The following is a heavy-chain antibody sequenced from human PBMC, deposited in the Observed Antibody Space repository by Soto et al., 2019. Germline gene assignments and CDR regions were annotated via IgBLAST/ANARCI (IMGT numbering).Heavy chain of an antibody. CDR1: GFTFSSYD. CDR3: ARAAYYDFWSGYIYGMDV. J-gene: IGHJ6*02. Sequence: EVQLVESGGGLVQPGGSLRLSCAASGFTFSSYDMHWVRQATGKGLEWVSAIGTAGDTYYPGSVKGRFTISRENAKNSLYLQMNSLRAEDTAVYYCARAAYYDFWSGYIYGMDVWGQGTTVTVSS. D-gene: IGHD3-3*01. V-gene: IGHV3-13*01. CDR2: IGTAGDT.